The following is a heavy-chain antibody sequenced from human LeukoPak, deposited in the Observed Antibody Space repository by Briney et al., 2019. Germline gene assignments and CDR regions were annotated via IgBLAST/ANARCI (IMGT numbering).Heavy chain of an antibody. CDR1: GGSISSGDYY. D-gene: IGHD3-16*02. CDR2: IYYSGST. Sequence: TLSLTCTVSGGSISSGDYYWSWIRQPPGTGLEWIGYIYYSGSTYYNPSLKSRVTISVDTSKNQFSLKLSSVTAADTAVYYCARLWEDYDYVWGSYRPTDYWGQGTLVTVSS. V-gene: IGHV4-30-4*01. J-gene: IGHJ4*02. CDR3: ARLWEDYDYVWGSYRPTDY.